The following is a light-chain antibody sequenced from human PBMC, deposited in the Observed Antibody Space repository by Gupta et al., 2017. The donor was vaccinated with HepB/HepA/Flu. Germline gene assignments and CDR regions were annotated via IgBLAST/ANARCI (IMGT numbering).Light chain of an antibody. CDR2: LGS. Sequence: DIVMTQSPLSLPVTPGEPASISCRSSQSLLHSNGYNYLDWYLQKPGQSPQLLIYLGSNRASGVPDRFSGSGAGTELTLKSSRVEAEDGGVDDCMQALQTPLTFGGGTKVEIK. J-gene: IGKJ4*02. CDR3: MQALQTPLT. V-gene: IGKV2-28*01. CDR1: QSLLHSNGYNY.